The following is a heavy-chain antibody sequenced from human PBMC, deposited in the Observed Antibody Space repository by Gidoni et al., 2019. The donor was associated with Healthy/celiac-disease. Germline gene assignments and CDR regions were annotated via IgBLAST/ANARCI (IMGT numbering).Heavy chain of an antibody. CDR3: ARAYYDSSGSPGWHFDY. J-gene: IGHJ4*02. CDR2: IYTSGST. CDR1: GGSISSGSYY. D-gene: IGHD3-22*01. V-gene: IGHV4-61*02. Sequence: QVQLQESGPGLVKPSQTLSLTCTVSGGSISSGSYYWSWIRQPAGKGLEWIGRIYTSGSTNYNPSLKSRVTISVDTSKNQFSLKLSSVTAADTAVYYCARAYYDSSGSPGWHFDYWGQGTLVTVSS.